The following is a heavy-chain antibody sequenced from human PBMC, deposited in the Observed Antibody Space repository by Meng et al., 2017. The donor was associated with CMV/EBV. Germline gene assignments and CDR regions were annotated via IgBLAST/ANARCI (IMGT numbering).Heavy chain of an antibody. CDR1: GGSIRSYY. J-gene: IGHJ5*02. Sequence: QGQVKESGPGRVKPSETLSLTGTVAGGSIRSYYWSWTRQAAGEGLEWIWHIYTSGSTKYNPSLNRRVTMSVDTSKNQFSLKLSSVSASDTAVYYCARSMVVAGDWFDPWGQRTLVTVSS. CDR3: ARSMVVAGDWFDP. V-gene: IGHV4-4*07. D-gene: IGHD2-15*01. CDR2: IYTSGST.